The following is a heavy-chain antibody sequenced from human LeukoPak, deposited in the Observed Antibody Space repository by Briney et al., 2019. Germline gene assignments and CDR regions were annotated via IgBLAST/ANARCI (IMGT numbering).Heavy chain of an antibody. CDR1: GGSISSGNYY. V-gene: IGHV4-61*02. Sequence: SQTLSLTCTVSGGSISSGNYYCSWIRQPAGKGLEWIGRIHTSGSTNYNPSLKSRVTISVDTSKNQFSLKLSYVTAADTAVYYCARQNMIRGVILFDHWGQGTLVTVSS. D-gene: IGHD3-10*01. CDR2: IHTSGST. CDR3: ARQNMIRGVILFDH. J-gene: IGHJ4*02.